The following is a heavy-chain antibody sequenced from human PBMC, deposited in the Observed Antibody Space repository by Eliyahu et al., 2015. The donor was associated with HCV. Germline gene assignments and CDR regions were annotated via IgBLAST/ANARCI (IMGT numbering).Heavy chain of an antibody. CDR3: ASGVAAALY. Sequence: EVQLVESGGGLVQPGXSLRXXCAASGFPFSSXWMXWXRQAPGKGLVWVSRINSDGSSTSYADSVKGRFTISRDNAKNTLYLQMNSLRAEDTAVYYCASGVAAALYWGQGTLVTVSS. V-gene: IGHV3-74*01. J-gene: IGHJ4*02. CDR2: INSDGSST. CDR1: GFPFSSXW. D-gene: IGHD6-13*01.